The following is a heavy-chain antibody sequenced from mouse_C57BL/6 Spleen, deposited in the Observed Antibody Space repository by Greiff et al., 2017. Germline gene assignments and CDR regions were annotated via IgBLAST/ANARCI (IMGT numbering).Heavy chain of an antibody. J-gene: IGHJ2*01. CDR2: IYPGDGDT. D-gene: IGHD3-2*02. Sequence: LKESGASVKISCQASGYAFSSYWMNWVKQRPGMGLEWIGQIYPGDGDTYYNGKFKCKDTLTADKSSSPANMQLSSLTSEDSAVYYCARGEGSGDCFDYWGQGTTLTVSA. CDR3: ARGEGSGDCFDY. V-gene: IGHV1-80*01. CDR1: GYAFSSYW.